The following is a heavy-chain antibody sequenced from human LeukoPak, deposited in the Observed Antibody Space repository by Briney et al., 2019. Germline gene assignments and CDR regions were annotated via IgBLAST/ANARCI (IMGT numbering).Heavy chain of an antibody. J-gene: IGHJ4*02. Sequence: ASVKVSCEASGGTFSSYAISWVRQAPGQGLEWMGRIIPILGIANYAQKFQGRVTITADKSTSTAYMELSSLRSEDTAVYYCASPDYDFWSGSPSPFDYWGQGTLVTVSS. CDR1: GGTFSSYA. CDR3: ASPDYDFWSGSPSPFDY. CDR2: IIPILGIA. D-gene: IGHD3-3*01. V-gene: IGHV1-69*04.